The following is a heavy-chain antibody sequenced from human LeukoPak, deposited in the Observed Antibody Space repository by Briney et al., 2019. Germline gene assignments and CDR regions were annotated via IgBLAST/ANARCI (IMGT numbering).Heavy chain of an antibody. J-gene: IGHJ5*02. V-gene: IGHV1-46*01. Sequence: GASVKVSCKASGYTFTSYYMHWVRQAPGQGLEWMGIINPSGGSTSYAQKFQGRVTMTRDTSTSTVYMELSSLRSEDTAVYYCVRDSVRRGPAAIKGWFDPWGQGTLVTVSS. CDR3: VRDSVRRGPAAIKGWFDP. CDR1: GYTFTSYY. D-gene: IGHD2-2*01. CDR2: INPSGGST.